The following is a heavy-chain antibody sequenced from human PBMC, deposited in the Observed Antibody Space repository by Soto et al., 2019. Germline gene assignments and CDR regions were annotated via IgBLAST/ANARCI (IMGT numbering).Heavy chain of an antibody. J-gene: IGHJ6*04. CDR1: GFTFSNYA. Sequence: GGSLRLSCAASGFTFSNYAMTCARQAPGKGLEWVSDISGSGGSTYYADSVKGRFTISRDNSKSTLYLQMNSLRAEDTALYYCAKGRSYYYYYGVDVWGEGTTVTVPS. CDR2: ISGSGGST. V-gene: IGHV3-23*01. CDR3: AKGRSYYYYYGVDV.